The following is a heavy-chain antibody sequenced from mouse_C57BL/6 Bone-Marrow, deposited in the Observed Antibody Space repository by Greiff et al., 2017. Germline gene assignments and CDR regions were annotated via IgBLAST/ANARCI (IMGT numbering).Heavy chain of an antibody. Sequence: EVKLVESGGGLVQPGGSLKLSCAASGFTFSDYYMYWVRQTPEKRLEWVAYLSNGGGSPYYPDTVKGRFTISRDNAKNTLYLQMSRLKSEDTAMYYCARHTSDSDAWLAYWGQGTLVTVSA. V-gene: IGHV5-12*01. CDR1: GFTFSDYY. CDR2: LSNGGGSP. CDR3: ARHTSDSDAWLAY. J-gene: IGHJ3*01.